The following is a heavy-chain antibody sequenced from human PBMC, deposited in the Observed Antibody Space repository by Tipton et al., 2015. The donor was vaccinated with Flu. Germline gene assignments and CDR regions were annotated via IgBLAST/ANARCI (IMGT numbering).Heavy chain of an antibody. J-gene: IGHJ5*02. V-gene: IGHV1-46*01. Sequence: QLVQSGPEVKKPGASVKVSCKASGYTFTSYYMHWVRQAPGQGLEWMGIINPSGGSTSYAQKFQGRVTMTWDTSTSTVYMELSSLRSEDTAVYYCAKGGSLLLFAYNWFDPWGQGNLVTVSS. CDR2: INPSGGST. CDR1: GYTFTSYY. D-gene: IGHD2-15*01. CDR3: AKGGSLLLFAYNWFDP.